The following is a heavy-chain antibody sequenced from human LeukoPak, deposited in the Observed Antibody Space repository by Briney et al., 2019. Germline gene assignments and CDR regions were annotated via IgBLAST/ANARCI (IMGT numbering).Heavy chain of an antibody. CDR2: IIPIFGTA. D-gene: IGHD3-10*01. J-gene: IGHJ6*02. Sequence: HVASVKVSCKASGGTFSSYAISWVRQAPGQGLEWMGGIIPIFGTANYAQKFQGRVTITADESTSTAYMELSRLRSEDTAVYYCASGPSQFGQFGMDVWGQGTTVTVSS. V-gene: IGHV1-69*13. CDR3: ASGPSQFGQFGMDV. CDR1: GGTFSSYA.